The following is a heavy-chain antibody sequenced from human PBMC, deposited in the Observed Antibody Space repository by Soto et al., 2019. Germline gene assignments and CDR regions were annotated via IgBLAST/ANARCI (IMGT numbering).Heavy chain of an antibody. CDR2: ISAYNGNT. J-gene: IGHJ6*02. Sequence: ASVKVSCKASGYTFTSYGISWVRQAPGQGLEWMGWISAYNGNTNYAQKLQGRVTMTTDTSTSTAYMELRSLRSDDTAVYYCARDQLGGVIVIPAYYYYGMDVWGQGTTVTVSS. CDR1: GYTFTSYG. V-gene: IGHV1-18*01. CDR3: ARDQLGGVIVIPAYYYYGMDV. D-gene: IGHD3-16*02.